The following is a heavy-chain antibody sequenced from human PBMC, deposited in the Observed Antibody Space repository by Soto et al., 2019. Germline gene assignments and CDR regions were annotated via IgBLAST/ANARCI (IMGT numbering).Heavy chain of an antibody. CDR2: INVYNGNT. Sequence: QVQLVQSGAEVKKPGASVKVSCKASGYTFSTYGISWVRQAPGQGLEWMGWINVYNGNTNYAPKLQGRITMTTVRPTTTLYMALRSLLSADTAVYYCARMVDVTYYFYGMDVWGPGTTVTVSS. D-gene: IGHD2-15*01. V-gene: IGHV1-18*01. CDR1: GYTFSTYG. J-gene: IGHJ6*01. CDR3: ARMVDVTYYFYGMDV.